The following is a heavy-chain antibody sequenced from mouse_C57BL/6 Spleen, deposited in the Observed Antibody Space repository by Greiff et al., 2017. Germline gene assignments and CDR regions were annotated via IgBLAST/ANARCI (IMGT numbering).Heavy chain of an antibody. V-gene: IGHV3-6*01. D-gene: IGHD3-3*01. CDR1: GYSITSGYY. CDR3: ARDAGDGFDY. CDR2: ISYDGSN. J-gene: IGHJ2*01. Sequence: EVQLVESGPGLVKPSQSLSLTCSVTGYSITSGYYWNWIRQFPGNKLEWMGYISYDGSNNYNPSLKNRISITRDTSKNQFFLKLNSVTTEDTATYYCARDAGDGFDYWGQGTTLTVSS.